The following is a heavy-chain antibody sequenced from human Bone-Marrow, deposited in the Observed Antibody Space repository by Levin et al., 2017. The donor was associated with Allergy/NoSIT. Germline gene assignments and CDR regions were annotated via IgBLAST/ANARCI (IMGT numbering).Heavy chain of an antibody. J-gene: IGHJ6*02. Sequence: SETLSLTCAVYGGSFSGYYWSWIRQPPGKGLEWIGEINHSGSTNYNPSLKSRVTISVDTSKNQFSLKLSSVTAADTAVYYCARVHIVVVPAAIFVYYYDGMDVWGQGTTVTVSS. V-gene: IGHV4-34*01. CDR1: GGSFSGYY. CDR3: ARVHIVVVPAAIFVYYYDGMDV. CDR2: INHSGST. D-gene: IGHD2-2*01.